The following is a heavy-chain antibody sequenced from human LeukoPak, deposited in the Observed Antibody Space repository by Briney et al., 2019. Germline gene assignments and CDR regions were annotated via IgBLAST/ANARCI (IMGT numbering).Heavy chain of an antibody. CDR1: GGSISSSSYY. CDR2: IYYSGST. Sequence: ETLSLTCTVSGGSISSSSYYWGWIRQPPGKGLEWIGSIYYSGSTYYNPSLKSRVTISVDTSKNQFSLKLSSVTAADTAVYYCARRPGYYFDYWGQGTLVTVSS. J-gene: IGHJ4*02. CDR3: ARRPGYYFDY. V-gene: IGHV4-39*07.